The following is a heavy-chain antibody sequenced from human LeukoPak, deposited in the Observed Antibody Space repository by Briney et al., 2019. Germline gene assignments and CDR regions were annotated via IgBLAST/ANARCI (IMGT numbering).Heavy chain of an antibody. CDR2: ISAYNGNT. V-gene: IGHV1-18*04. J-gene: IGHJ4*02. Sequence: ASVKVSCKASGYTFTSYYMHWVRQAPGQGLEWMGWISAYNGNTNYAQKFQGRVTMTTDTSTSTAYMELRSLRSDDTAVYYCAREFRRYYDSSGYYFDYWGQGTLVTASS. CDR1: GYTFTSYY. D-gene: IGHD3-22*01. CDR3: AREFRRYYDSSGYYFDY.